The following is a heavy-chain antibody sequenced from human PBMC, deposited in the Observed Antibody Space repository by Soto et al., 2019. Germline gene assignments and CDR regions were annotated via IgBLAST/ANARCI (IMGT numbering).Heavy chain of an antibody. V-gene: IGHV3-23*01. D-gene: IGHD5-12*01. CDR1: GFTFSSYA. CDR3: AKVTPTGGWIVATIWGSIDY. J-gene: IGHJ4*02. Sequence: GGSLRLSCAASGFTFSSYAMSWVRQAPGKGLEWVSAISGSGGSTYYADSVKGRFTISRDNSKNTLYLQMNSLRAEDTAVYYCAKVTPTGGWIVATIWGSIDYWGQGTLVTVSS. CDR2: ISGSGGST.